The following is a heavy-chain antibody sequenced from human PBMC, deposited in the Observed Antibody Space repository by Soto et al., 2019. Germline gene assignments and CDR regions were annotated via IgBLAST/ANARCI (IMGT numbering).Heavy chain of an antibody. J-gene: IGHJ4*02. CDR1: GLIFSNSA. V-gene: IGHV3-23*01. Sequence: EVQVLESGGVLVQPGGSLRLSCVAPGLIFSNSAMSWVRQAPGKGLEWVSGISGSGGSPHYPDSAKGRFTISRDNSKNALFLQMNTLRAEDTAVYYCAREGDITAAFDYWGQGTLVTVSS. D-gene: IGHD6-13*01. CDR2: ISGSGGSP. CDR3: AREGDITAAFDY.